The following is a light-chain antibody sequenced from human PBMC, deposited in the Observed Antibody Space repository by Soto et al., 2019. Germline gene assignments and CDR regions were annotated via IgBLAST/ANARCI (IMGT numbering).Light chain of an antibody. CDR3: CSYAGSYSYV. CDR2: DVT. Sequence: QSALTQPRSVSGSPGQSVTISCTGTSSDVGNYHYVSWYQQHPGKAPKLMIHDVTQRPSGVPDRFSGSKSGNTASLTISGLQAEDEADYYCCSYAGSYSYVFGTGTKVTVL. V-gene: IGLV2-11*01. J-gene: IGLJ1*01. CDR1: SSDVGNYHY.